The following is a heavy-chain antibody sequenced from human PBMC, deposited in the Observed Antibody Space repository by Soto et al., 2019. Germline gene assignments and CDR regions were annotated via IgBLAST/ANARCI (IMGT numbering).Heavy chain of an antibody. CDR3: AREVRFFDP. Sequence: SVKVSCKASGGTFSSYTISWVRQAPGQGLEWMGRIIPILGIANYAQKFQGRVTITADKSTSTVYMELISLRSEDTAVYYCAREVRFFDPWGQGTLVTVSS. CDR2: IIPILGIA. D-gene: IGHD3-3*01. V-gene: IGHV1-69*04. CDR1: GGTFSSYT. J-gene: IGHJ5*02.